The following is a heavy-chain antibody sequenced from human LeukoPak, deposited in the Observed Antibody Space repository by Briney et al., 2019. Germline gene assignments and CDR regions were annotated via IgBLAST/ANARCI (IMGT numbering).Heavy chain of an antibody. D-gene: IGHD1-26*01. CDR1: GFIFSRYN. J-gene: IGHJ4*02. CDR2: ISSSSDYI. CDR3: GRALGSPLDY. Sequence: GGSLRLSCAASGFIFSRYNMNWVRQAPGKGLEWVSSISSSSDYIYYADSVKGRFTISRDNAKNSLHLQMNSLRAEDTAVYYCGRALGSPLDYWGQGTLVTVSA. V-gene: IGHV3-21*01.